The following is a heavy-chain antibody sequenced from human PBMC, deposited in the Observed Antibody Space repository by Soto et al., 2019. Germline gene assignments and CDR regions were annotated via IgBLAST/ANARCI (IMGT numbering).Heavy chain of an antibody. CDR2: ISYDGSNK. V-gene: IGHV3-30*18. Sequence: QVQLVESGGGVVQPGRSLRLSCAASGFTFSSYGMHWVRQAPGKGLEWVAVISYDGSNKYYADSVKGRFTISRDNSKNTLYLQMNSLRDEDTAVYYCAKDLLWFGELLRSLSYYYYYGMDVWGQGTTVTVSS. J-gene: IGHJ6*02. CDR3: AKDLLWFGELLRSLSYYYYYGMDV. D-gene: IGHD3-10*01. CDR1: GFTFSSYG.